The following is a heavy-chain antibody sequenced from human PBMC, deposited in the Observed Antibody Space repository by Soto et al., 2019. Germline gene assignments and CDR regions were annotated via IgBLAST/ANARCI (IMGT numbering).Heavy chain of an antibody. V-gene: IGHV3-30-3*01. J-gene: IGHJ5*01. CDR2: ITYDGSSQ. CDR3: APDLGQVWFDS. CDR1: GFTFRSYA. D-gene: IGHD3-16*01. Sequence: QVQLVESGGGVVQPGRSLRLSCEGSGFTFRSYAMHWVRQSPGKGLEWLAVITYDGSSQYYADSVQGRFTISRDNHQSTLYMHMKSLRADDKAVYFCAPDLGQVWFDSWGQGALVTVSS.